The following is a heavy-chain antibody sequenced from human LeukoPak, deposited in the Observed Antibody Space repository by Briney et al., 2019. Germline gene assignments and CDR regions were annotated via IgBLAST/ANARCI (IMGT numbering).Heavy chain of an antibody. Sequence: GGSLRLSCAASGFXVSSNYISWVRQAPGKGLEWVSVIYSGGSTYYADSVMERFTISRDNSKNTLYLQMNSLRAEDTAVYYCARDCGGDCSDAFDIWGQGTMVTVSS. CDR1: GFXVSSNY. D-gene: IGHD2-21*02. J-gene: IGHJ3*02. CDR2: IYSGGST. CDR3: ARDCGGDCSDAFDI. V-gene: IGHV3-53*01.